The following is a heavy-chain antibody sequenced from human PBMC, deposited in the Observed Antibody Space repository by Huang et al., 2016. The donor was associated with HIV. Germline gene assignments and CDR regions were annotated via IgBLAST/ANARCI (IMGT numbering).Heavy chain of an antibody. CDR3: VRGPEDSWYGSHYYAMDV. Sequence: HLVESGGDWIHPGGSLRLSCEASGFTSKDNHLSWVRQAPGKGLEWVSGIYSSGKTYYADSVRGRFTISRDTSKNIVFLQLNSLRAGDTAVYYCVRGPEDSWYGSHYYAMDVWGQGTTVTVAS. J-gene: IGHJ6*02. D-gene: IGHD6-13*01. V-gene: IGHV3-53*01. CDR1: GFTSKDNH. CDR2: IYSSGKT.